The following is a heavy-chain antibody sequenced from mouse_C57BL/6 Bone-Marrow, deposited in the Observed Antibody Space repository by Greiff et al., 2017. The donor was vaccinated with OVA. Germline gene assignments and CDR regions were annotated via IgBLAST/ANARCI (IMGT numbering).Heavy chain of an antibody. CDR1: GFTFSDSG. V-gene: IGHV5-17*01. J-gene: IGHJ3*01. CDR3: ARDSVLAY. Sequence: EVQGVESGGGLVKPGGSLKLSCAASGFTFSDSGMHWVRQAPEKGLEWVAYISSGSSTIYYADTVKGRFTISRDNAKNTLFLQMTSLRSEDTAMYYCARDSVLAYWGQGTLVTVSA. D-gene: IGHD2-12*01. CDR2: ISSGSSTI.